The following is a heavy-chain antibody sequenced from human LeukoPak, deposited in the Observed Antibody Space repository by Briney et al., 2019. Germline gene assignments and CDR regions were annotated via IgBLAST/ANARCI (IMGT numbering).Heavy chain of an antibody. D-gene: IGHD3-22*01. V-gene: IGHV3-66*01. CDR1: GFTVSSNY. J-gene: IGHJ3*02. CDR3: AKDRYGGYYDSSYYQAGDAFDI. CDR2: IYSGGST. Sequence: GGSLRLSCAASGFTVSSNYMSWVRQAPGKGLEWVSVIYSGGSTYYADSVKGRFTISRDNSKNTLYLQMNSLRAEDTAVYYCAKDRYGGYYDSSYYQAGDAFDIWGQGTMVTVSS.